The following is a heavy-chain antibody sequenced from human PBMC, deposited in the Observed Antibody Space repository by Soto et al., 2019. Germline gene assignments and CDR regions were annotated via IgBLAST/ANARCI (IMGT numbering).Heavy chain of an antibody. CDR1: GGPISSGGYY. CDR3: AASCVGCGGFNYYGMDV. J-gene: IGHJ6*02. V-gene: IGHV4-31*03. D-gene: IGHD2-21*01. CDR2: IYYSGTT. Sequence: QVQLQESGPGLVKPSQTLSLTCTVSGGPISSGGYYWNWIRQHPGKGLEWIGYIYYSGTTSYNPSLKSRVTISVDTSKIQFSLKLSSVTAADTAVYYCAASCVGCGGFNYYGMDVWGQGTTVTVSS.